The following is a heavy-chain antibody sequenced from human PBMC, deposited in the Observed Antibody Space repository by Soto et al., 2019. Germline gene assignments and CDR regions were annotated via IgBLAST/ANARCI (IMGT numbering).Heavy chain of an antibody. CDR1: GFAFSSNT. V-gene: IGHV3-23*01. J-gene: IGHJ4*02. CDR2: ISGPGST. CDR3: ASGDNFWRCYHFDY. Sequence: PGGSLSLSCAASGFAFSSNTLTWVRQAQGKGLEWVSSISGPGSTYYPDSVTGRFTISRDSSKNTVYLHMNSLRAEDTAVFYCASGDNFWRCYHFDYWGQGTLVTVSS. D-gene: IGHD3-3*01.